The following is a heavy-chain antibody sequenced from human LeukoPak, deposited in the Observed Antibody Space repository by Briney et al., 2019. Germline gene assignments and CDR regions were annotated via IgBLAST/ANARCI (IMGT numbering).Heavy chain of an antibody. CDR2: IYSGGDT. CDR3: ARDRKPTTSGSRFDY. V-gene: IGHV3-53*01. D-gene: IGHD6-19*01. CDR1: GFTVSSNY. Sequence: GGSLRLSCAASGFTVSSNYMSWVRQAPGKGLEWVSVIYSGGDTYYADSVKGRFTISRDTSKNTLNLQMNSLRAEDTAVYYCARDRKPTTSGSRFDYWGQGTLVTVSS. J-gene: IGHJ4*02.